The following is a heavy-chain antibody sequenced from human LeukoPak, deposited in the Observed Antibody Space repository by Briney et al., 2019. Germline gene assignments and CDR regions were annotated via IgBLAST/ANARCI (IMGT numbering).Heavy chain of an antibody. V-gene: IGHV1-2*02. D-gene: IGHD3-16*01. J-gene: IGHJ6*03. Sequence: GASVKVSCKASGYTFTGYYIHWVRQAPGQGLEWMGWINPSTGGTNYAQKFQGRVTMTRDTSISTAYMELSRLRLDDTAVYYCVRVGLRVGRGEEYYYMDVWGKGTTVTVTS. CDR2: INPSTGGT. CDR1: GYTFTGYY. CDR3: VRVGLRVGRGEEYYYMDV.